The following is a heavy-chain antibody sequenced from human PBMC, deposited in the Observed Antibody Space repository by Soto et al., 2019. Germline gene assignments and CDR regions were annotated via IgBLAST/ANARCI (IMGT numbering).Heavy chain of an antibody. J-gene: IGHJ4*01. D-gene: IGHD6-19*01. Sequence: GGSLRLSCTASGFTFGDYAMSCFRQAPGKGLEWVGFIRSKAYGGTTEYAASVKGRFTISRDDSKSIAYLQMNSLKTEDTAVYYCTRVILALAGLFYYWVHGT. CDR1: GFTFGDYA. V-gene: IGHV3-49*03. CDR3: TRVILALAGLFYY. CDR2: IRSKAYGGTT.